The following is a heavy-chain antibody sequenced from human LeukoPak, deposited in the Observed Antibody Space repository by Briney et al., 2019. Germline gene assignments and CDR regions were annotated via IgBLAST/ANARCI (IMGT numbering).Heavy chain of an antibody. V-gene: IGHV3-30-3*01. J-gene: IGHJ4*02. CDR1: GFTFSSYA. CDR3: ARAYRFLGYFDY. CDR2: ISYDGSNK. Sequence: GGSLRLSCAASGFTFSSYAMHWVRQAPGKGLEWVAVISYDGSNKYYADSVKGRFTISRDNSKNTLYLQMNSLRAEDTAVYYCARAYRFLGYFDYWGQGTLVTGSS. D-gene: IGHD3-3*01.